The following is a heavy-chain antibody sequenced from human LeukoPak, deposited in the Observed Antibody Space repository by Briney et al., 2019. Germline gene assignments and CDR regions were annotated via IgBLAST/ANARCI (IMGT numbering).Heavy chain of an antibody. V-gene: IGHV4-39*07. J-gene: IGHJ3*02. CDR2: IYYSGST. CDR3: ARETGRGGWYELDAFDI. Sequence: SETLSLTCTVSGGSISSSSYYWGWIRQPPGKGLAWIGSIYYSGSTYYNPSLKSRVTISVDTSKNQFSLKLSSVTAADTAVYYCARETGRGGWYELDAFDIWGQGTMVTVSS. CDR1: GGSISSSSYY. D-gene: IGHD6-19*01.